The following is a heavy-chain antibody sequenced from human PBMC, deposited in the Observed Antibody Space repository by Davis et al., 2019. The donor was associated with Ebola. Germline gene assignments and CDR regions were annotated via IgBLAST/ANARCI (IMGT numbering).Heavy chain of an antibody. CDR2: IYYSGST. V-gene: IGHV4-59*01. CDR3: ARATRQCSPECHFES. Sequence: SWVRQIPGKGLDWIGYIYYSGSTNYNPSLKSRVTISLDTSENQFSLRLSSVTAADTAVYYCARATRQCSPECHFESWGPGTLVTVSS. D-gene: IGHD6-19*01. J-gene: IGHJ5*01.